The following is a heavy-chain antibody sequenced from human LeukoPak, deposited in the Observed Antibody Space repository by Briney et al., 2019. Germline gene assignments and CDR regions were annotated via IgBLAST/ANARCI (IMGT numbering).Heavy chain of an antibody. CDR3: ARDIGVSQFDS. V-gene: IGHV1-18*01. J-gene: IGHJ4*02. Sequence: GASVKVSCKASGYTFTNYSISWVRQAPGQGLEWMGWISGYNGKTDYSQKLQGRVTMTTDTSTSTAYMELRSLTSDDTAVYYCARDIGVSQFDSWGQGTLVTVSS. CDR1: GYTFTNYS. D-gene: IGHD3-10*01. CDR2: ISGYNGKT.